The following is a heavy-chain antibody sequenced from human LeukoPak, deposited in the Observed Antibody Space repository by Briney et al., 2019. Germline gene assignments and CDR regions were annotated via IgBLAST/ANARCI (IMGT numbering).Heavy chain of an antibody. CDR3: AKESGSIFGVVSYYYYYGMDV. J-gene: IGHJ6*02. V-gene: IGHV3-7*05. D-gene: IGHD3-3*02. CDR1: GLTFSYYW. Sequence: GGSLRLSCAASGLTFSYYWMTWVRQAPGKGLEWVANIKQDGSEKYYVDSVKGRFTISRDNAKNSLYLQMNSLRVEDTAVYYCAKESGSIFGVVSYYYYYGMDVWGQGTTVTVSS. CDR2: IKQDGSEK.